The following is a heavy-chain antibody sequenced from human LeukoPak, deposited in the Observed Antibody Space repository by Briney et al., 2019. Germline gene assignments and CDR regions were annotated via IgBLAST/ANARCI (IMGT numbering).Heavy chain of an antibody. V-gene: IGHV1-8*01. CDR2: MNPNSGNT. Sequence: GASVKVSCKASGYTFTSYDINWVRQATGQGLEWMGWMNPNSGNTGYAQKFQGRVTMTRNTSISTAYMELSSLRSEDTAVYYCARGLRRYNIRRGNWFDPWGQGTLVTVSS. CDR1: GYTFTSYD. J-gene: IGHJ5*02. CDR3: ARGLRRYNIRRGNWFDP. D-gene: IGHD1-1*01.